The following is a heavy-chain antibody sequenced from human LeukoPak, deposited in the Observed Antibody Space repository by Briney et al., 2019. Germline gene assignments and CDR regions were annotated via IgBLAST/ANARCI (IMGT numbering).Heavy chain of an antibody. CDR1: GFTFNNYA. V-gene: IGHV3-74*01. Sequence: GGSLRLSCAASGFTFNNYAMSWVRQAPGKGLEWVSRINSDGSSTSYADSVKGRFTISRDNAKNTLYLQMNSLRAEDTAVYYCASIAAAHGMDVWGQGTTVTVSS. D-gene: IGHD6-13*01. J-gene: IGHJ6*02. CDR2: INSDGSST. CDR3: ASIAAAHGMDV.